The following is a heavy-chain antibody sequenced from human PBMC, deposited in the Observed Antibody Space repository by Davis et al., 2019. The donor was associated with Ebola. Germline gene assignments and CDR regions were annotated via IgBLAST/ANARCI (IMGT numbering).Heavy chain of an antibody. CDR1: GFTFSNVW. V-gene: IGHV3-15*01. J-gene: IGHJ4*02. D-gene: IGHD3-16*01. CDR3: TLGEN. CDR2: IRSRSDGGTT. Sequence: GESLKISCAASGFTFSNVWFTWVRQCPGKGLQWIGRIRSRSDGGTTDYAAPLKGSFTITKDDSQNMVYLQMNSLKAEDTAVYFCTLGENWGPGTQVTVSS.